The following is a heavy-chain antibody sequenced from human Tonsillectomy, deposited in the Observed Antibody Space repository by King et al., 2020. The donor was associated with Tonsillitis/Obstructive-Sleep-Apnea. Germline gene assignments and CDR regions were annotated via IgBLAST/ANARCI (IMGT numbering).Heavy chain of an antibody. J-gene: IGHJ4*02. V-gene: IGHV3-7*01. CDR1: GFTISSYW. CDR3: AREGGHGMGFDY. CDR2: INKVGREK. Sequence: VQLVESGGGLVQSGGSLKLSFEASGFTISSYWMTWVRRAPGRGRKGVPNINKVGREKHNLDSGKGRFTISRDNAKNSLYLQLNSLRAEDTAVYYCAREGGHGMGFDYWGQGTLVTDSS. D-gene: IGHD3-16*01.